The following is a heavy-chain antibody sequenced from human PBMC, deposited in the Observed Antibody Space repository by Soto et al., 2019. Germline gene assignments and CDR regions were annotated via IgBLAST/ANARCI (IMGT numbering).Heavy chain of an antibody. D-gene: IGHD1-20*01. CDR3: ARGPEVLLRYWFDP. Sequence: PSETLSLTCAVYGGSFSGYYWSWIRQPPGKGLEWIGEINHSGSTNYNPSLKSRVTISVDTSKNQFSLKLSSVTAADTAVYYCARGPEVLLRYWFDPWGQGTLVTVSS. CDR1: GGSFSGYY. J-gene: IGHJ5*02. V-gene: IGHV4-34*01. CDR2: INHSGST.